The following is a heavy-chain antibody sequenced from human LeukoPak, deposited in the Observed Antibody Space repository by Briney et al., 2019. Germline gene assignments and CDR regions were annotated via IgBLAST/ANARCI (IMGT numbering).Heavy chain of an antibody. V-gene: IGHV1-2*02. Sequence: ASVKVSCKASGYTFTGYYMHWVRQAPGQGLEWMGWINPNSGGTNYAQKFQGRVTMTRDTSKNQFSLKLSSVTAADTAVYYCARVFGCSGGSCYEDSYNWFDPWGQGTLVAVSS. CDR2: INPNSGGT. CDR1: GYTFTGYY. CDR3: ARVFGCSGGSCYEDSYNWFDP. J-gene: IGHJ5*02. D-gene: IGHD2-15*01.